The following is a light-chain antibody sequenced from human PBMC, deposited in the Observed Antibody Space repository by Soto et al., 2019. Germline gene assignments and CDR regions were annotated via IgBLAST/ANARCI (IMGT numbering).Light chain of an antibody. CDR3: VLYMGSGVGV. CDR1: SGSVSTSYY. J-gene: IGLJ3*02. Sequence: QAVVTQEPSLSVSPGGTVTLTCGLRSGSVSTSYYPTWYQQTPGQAPRTLIYSTNTRSSGVPDRFSGSILGNKAALTITGAQADDEAHYYCVLYMGSGVGVFGGGTKVTVL. V-gene: IGLV8-61*01. CDR2: STN.